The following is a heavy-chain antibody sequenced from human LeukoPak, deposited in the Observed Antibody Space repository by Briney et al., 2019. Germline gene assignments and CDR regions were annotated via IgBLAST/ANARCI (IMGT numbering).Heavy chain of an antibody. Sequence: NPGGSLRLSCAASGFTFSSYSMNWVRQAPGKGLEWVSSISSSSSYIYYADSVKGRFTISRDNAKNSLYLQMDSLGPEDTAVYYCARDPYSGNYGTYYYYMDVWGKGTTVTISS. CDR3: ARDPYSGNYGTYYYYMDV. D-gene: IGHD1-26*01. J-gene: IGHJ6*03. V-gene: IGHV3-21*01. CDR2: ISSSSSYI. CDR1: GFTFSSYS.